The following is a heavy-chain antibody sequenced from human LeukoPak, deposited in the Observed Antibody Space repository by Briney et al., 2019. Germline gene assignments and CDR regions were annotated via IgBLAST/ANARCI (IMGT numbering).Heavy chain of an antibody. J-gene: IGHJ4*02. CDR2: IYYSGST. Sequence: PSETLSLTCTVAGGSISSGGSYWTWIRQHPGKGLEWIGYIYYSGSTYYNPSLKSRVTISVDTSKNQFSLKLSSVTAADTAVYYCARENPEPQPYYYDSSGTNDYWGQGTLVTVSS. D-gene: IGHD3-22*01. CDR3: ARENPEPQPYYYDSSGTNDY. CDR1: GGSISSGGSY. V-gene: IGHV4-31*03.